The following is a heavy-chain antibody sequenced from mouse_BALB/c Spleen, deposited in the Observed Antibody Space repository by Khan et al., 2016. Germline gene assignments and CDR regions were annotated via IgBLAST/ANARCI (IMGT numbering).Heavy chain of an antibody. V-gene: IGHV14-4*02. J-gene: IGHJ4*01. CDR1: GFNIKDYY. CDR3: NACDYNAVDY. CDR2: IDPDNGDT. Sequence: VQLQQSGAELVRSGASVKLSCTASGFNIKDYYMHWVKQRPEQGLEWIGWIDPDNGDTEYAPKFQGKATMTADTSSNTAYLQLSSLTSEDTALYYCNACDYNAVDYWGQGTSVTVSS.